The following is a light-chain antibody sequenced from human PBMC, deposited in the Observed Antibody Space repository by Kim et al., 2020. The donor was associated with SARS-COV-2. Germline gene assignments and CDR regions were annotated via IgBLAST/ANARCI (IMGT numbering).Light chain of an antibody. V-gene: IGKV4-1*01. CDR3: QQYYSTPRT. CDR1: QSVLYSSNNKNY. Sequence: RATINCKSSQSVLYSSNNKNYLAWYQQKPGQPPKLLIYWASTRESGVTDRFSGSGSGTDFTLTISSLQAEDVAVYYCQQYYSTPRTFGQGTKLEL. CDR2: WAS. J-gene: IGKJ2*01.